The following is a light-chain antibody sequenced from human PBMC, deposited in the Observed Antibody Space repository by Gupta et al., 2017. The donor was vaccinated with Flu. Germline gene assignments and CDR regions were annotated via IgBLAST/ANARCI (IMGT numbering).Light chain of an antibody. CDR1: KLGNKY. J-gene: IGLJ3*02. Sequence: SHELTQPPSVSVSPGQTATITCSGDKLGNKYACWYQQKPGQSPVLVIYADKRRPSGIPARFSGSNSGNTATLTISGTQTVDEADYYCQAWDSSLAVFGGGTKLTVL. CDR2: ADK. V-gene: IGLV3-1*01. CDR3: QAWDSSLAV.